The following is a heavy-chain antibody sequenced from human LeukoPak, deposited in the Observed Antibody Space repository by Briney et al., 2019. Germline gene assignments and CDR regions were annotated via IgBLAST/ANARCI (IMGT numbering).Heavy chain of an antibody. CDR2: INPNSGGT. CDR3: ARVLPPFDY. V-gene: IGHV1-2*02. J-gene: IGHJ4*02. Sequence: SVTVSRKASRYTLPGYYMHWVRQAPGQGLEWMGWINPNSGGTNYAQKFQGRVTMTRDTSISTAYMELSRLRSDDTAVYYCARVLPPFDYWGQGTLVTVSS. CDR1: RYTLPGYY.